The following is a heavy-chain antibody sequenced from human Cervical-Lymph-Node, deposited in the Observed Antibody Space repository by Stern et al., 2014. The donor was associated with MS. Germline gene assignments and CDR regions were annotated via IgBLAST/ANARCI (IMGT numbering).Heavy chain of an antibody. Sequence: EMQLVESGGDLVQPGGSLRLSCAASGFTFNQYAMNWVRQAPGKELEWVSTISGSCASIYYADSGQGRFTISRDNAKNTLYLQMHSLRAEDTAIYYCAKQYFDSSGYSYYYCMDVWGQGTTVTVSS. V-gene: IGHV3-23*04. CDR1: GFTFNQYA. D-gene: IGHD3-22*01. J-gene: IGHJ6*02. CDR2: ISGSCASI. CDR3: AKQYFDSSGYSYYYCMDV.